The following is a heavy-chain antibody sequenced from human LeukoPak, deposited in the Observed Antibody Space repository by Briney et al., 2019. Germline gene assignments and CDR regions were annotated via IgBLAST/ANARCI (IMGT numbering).Heavy chain of an antibody. Sequence: ASVKVSCKASGYTFTGYYMHWVRQAPGQGLEWMGRINPSGGSTTYAQNFQGRVTVTRDTSTSTVYMELSSLRSEDTAVYYCARDWLHYSGSNYYYMDVWGKGTTVTVSS. CDR3: ARDWLHYSGSNYYYMDV. CDR2: INPSGGST. CDR1: GYTFTGYY. J-gene: IGHJ6*03. D-gene: IGHD3-10*01. V-gene: IGHV1-46*03.